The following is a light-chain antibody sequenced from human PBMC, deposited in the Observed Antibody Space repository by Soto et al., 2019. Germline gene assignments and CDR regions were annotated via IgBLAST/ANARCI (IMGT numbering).Light chain of an antibody. J-gene: IGLJ2*01. V-gene: IGLV1-44*01. CDR2: SNN. Sequence: QSVLTQPPSASGTPGQRVTISCSGSSSNIGSSTVNWYQHLPGTAPKLLIYSNNARSSGVPDRFSGSKSGNSASLAISGLQSEDEADYYCAAWDDSLNGVEFGGGTKLTVL. CDR1: SSNIGSST. CDR3: AAWDDSLNGVE.